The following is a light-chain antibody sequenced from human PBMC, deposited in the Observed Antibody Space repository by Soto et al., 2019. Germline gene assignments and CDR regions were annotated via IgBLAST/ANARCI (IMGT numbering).Light chain of an antibody. CDR3: QQSYSTAWT. V-gene: IGKV1-39*01. CDR2: AAS. CDR1: QSISSY. Sequence: DLQMTQAPSSLSASVGDRVTITCPASQSISSYLNWYQQKPGKAPKLLIFAASSLQSWVPSRFIASGSGTDFTLTISSLHTEDFATYYGQQSYSTAWTCCQGTKVEIK. J-gene: IGKJ1*01.